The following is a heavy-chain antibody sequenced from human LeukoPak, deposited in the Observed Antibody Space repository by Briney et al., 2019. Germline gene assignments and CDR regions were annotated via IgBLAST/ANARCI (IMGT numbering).Heavy chain of an antibody. J-gene: IGHJ4*02. CDR2: IKHRGRS. CDR1: GSSISSEYY. V-gene: IGHV4-38-2*02. Sequence: SETLSLTCSVSGSSISSEYYWGWVRQPPGKGLEWIGSIKHRGRSYYNPSLKSRVTISVDTSKNQFSLQLSSVTAADTAVYYCARVVGATSIDYWGQGILVTVSS. CDR3: ARVVGATSIDY. D-gene: IGHD2-15*01.